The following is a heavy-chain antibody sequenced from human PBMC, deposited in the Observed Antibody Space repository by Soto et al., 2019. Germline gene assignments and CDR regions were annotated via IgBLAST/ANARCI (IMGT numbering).Heavy chain of an antibody. CDR2: INWNGGST. V-gene: IGHV3-20*04. D-gene: IGHD3-10*01. CDR1: GFTFDDYG. Sequence: GGSLRLSCAASGFTFDDYGMSWVRQAPGKGLEWVSGINWNGGSTGYADSVKGRFTISRDNAKNSLYLQMNSLRAEDTALYYCARVSSPPISQYGSGSYPRFDPWGQGTLVTVSS. J-gene: IGHJ5*02. CDR3: ARVSSPPISQYGSGSYPRFDP.